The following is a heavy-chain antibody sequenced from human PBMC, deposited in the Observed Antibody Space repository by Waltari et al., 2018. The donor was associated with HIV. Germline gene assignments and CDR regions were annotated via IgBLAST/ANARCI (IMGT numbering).Heavy chain of an antibody. J-gene: IGHJ4*02. CDR3: TAYPSGTYWG. CDR1: GFNFGDYA. D-gene: IGHD3-10*01. CDR2: MRNKAYGGTA. V-gene: IGHV3-49*04. Sequence: EVQLVESGGGLVQPGRSLRLSCTTSGFNFGDYAMSWVRQAPGKGLEWVGFMRNKAYGGTAEYAASVKGRFTILRDDSKSVAYLQMNSLKTEDTGVYFCTAYPSGTYWGWGQGTLVTVSS.